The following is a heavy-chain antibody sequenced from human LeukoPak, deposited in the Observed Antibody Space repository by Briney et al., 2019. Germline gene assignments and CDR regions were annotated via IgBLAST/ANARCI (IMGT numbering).Heavy chain of an antibody. J-gene: IGHJ3*02. CDR2: ISAYNGNT. D-gene: IGHD3-22*01. Sequence: ASVKVSCKASGYTFTSYGISWVRQAPGQGLEWMGWISAYNGNTNYAQKLQGRVTMTTDTSTSTAYMELRSLRSDDTAVYYCARDLSDYYDSSGRPVHAFDIWGQGTMVTVSS. V-gene: IGHV1-18*01. CDR1: GYTFTSYG. CDR3: ARDLSDYYDSSGRPVHAFDI.